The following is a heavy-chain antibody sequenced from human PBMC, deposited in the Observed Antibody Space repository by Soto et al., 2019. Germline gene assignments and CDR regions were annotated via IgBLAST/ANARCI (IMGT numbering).Heavy chain of an antibody. Sequence: QVQLVESGGGVVQPGRSLRLSCAASGFIFSTYGMQWVRQAPGKGLEWVAVIWYDGSNKYYADSVKGRFTISRDNSKSMLYLQMNSLRAEDTAMYYCARAVGPFDYWGQGTLVTVSS. V-gene: IGHV3-33*01. CDR2: IWYDGSNK. CDR1: GFIFSTYG. J-gene: IGHJ4*02. CDR3: ARAVGPFDY. D-gene: IGHD1-26*01.